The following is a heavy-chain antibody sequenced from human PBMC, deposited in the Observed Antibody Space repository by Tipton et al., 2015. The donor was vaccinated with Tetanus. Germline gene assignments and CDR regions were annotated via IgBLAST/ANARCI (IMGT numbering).Heavy chain of an antibody. CDR2: IDYSGNT. Sequence: TLSLTCSVSGGSISTYYWSWIRQPPGKGLEWIGYIDYSGNTNYNPSLKSRVTMSVDKSKNQFSLKLSSVTAADTAVYYCARATMVRGVLYMDVWGQGTTVTVS. D-gene: IGHD3-10*01. CDR3: ARATMVRGVLYMDV. CDR1: GGSISTYY. V-gene: IGHV4-59*08. J-gene: IGHJ6*02.